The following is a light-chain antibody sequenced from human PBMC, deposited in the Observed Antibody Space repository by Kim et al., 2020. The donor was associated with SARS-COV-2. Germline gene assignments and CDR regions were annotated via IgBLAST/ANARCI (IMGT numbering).Light chain of an antibody. J-gene: IGKJ3*01. CDR1: RSLVYSDGNTY. CDR3: MKSTHLPPFT. Sequence: DVVMTQSPLSLPVTLGQPASISCRSSRSLVYSDGNTYLSWFHQRPGQSPRRLLYKVSDRDPGVPDRFSGSGSGTDFTLKISTVEAEDVGVYYCMKSTHLPPFTFGPGTKVDIK. CDR2: KVS. V-gene: IGKV2-30*01.